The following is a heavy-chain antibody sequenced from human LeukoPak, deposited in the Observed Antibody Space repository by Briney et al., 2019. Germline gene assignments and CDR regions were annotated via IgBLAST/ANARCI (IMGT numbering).Heavy chain of an antibody. CDR2: ITPIFGIA. CDR3: AAEMATSSAHY. Sequence: ASVKVSCKASGGTFSSYAISWVRQAPGQGLEWMGRITPIFGIANYAQKFQGRVTITADKSTSTAYMELSSLRSEDTAVYYCAAEMATSSAHYWGQGTLVTVSS. J-gene: IGHJ4*02. V-gene: IGHV1-69*04. CDR1: GGTFSSYA. D-gene: IGHD5-24*01.